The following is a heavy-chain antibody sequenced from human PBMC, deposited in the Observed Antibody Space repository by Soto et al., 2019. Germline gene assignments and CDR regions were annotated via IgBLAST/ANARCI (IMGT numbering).Heavy chain of an antibody. D-gene: IGHD3-22*01. V-gene: IGHV1-24*01. J-gene: IGHJ4*02. CDR1: GYTLTELS. CDR3: ATXILPYYYDSSGYYNFDY. CDR2: FDPEDGET. Sequence: ASVKVSCKVSGYTLTELSMHWVRQAPGKGLEWMGGFDPEDGETIYAQKFQGRVTMTEDASTDTAYMELSSLRSEDTAVYYCATXILPYYYDSSGYYNFDYWGQGTLVTVSS.